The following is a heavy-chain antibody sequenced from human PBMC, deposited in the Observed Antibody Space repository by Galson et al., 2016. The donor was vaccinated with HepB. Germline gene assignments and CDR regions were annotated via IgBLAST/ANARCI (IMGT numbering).Heavy chain of an antibody. CDR1: GFSFSINW. V-gene: IGHV3-74*03. CDR2: IKSDGSIT. D-gene: IGHD5-24*01. Sequence: SLRLSCAASGFSFSINWMHWVRQAPGQGLVWVSRIKSDGSITTYADSVKGRFTISRDNAKNTLYLQMNSLRAGDTAVYYCVSQFSDSGYWGQGTLVTVSS. CDR3: VSQFSDSGY. J-gene: IGHJ4*02.